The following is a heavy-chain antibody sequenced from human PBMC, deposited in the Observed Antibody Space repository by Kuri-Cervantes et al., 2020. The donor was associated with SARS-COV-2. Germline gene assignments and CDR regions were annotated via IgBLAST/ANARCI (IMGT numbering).Heavy chain of an antibody. V-gene: IGHV3-21*01. CDR2: ISSSSSYI. D-gene: IGHD2-21*01. Sequence: GESLKISCAASGFTFSSYSMNWVRQAPGKGLEWVSSISSSSSYIYYADSVKGRFTISRESGGNSLYLDIHNLRGDDTAVYYCARVAGEGPIYYYYMDVWGRGTAVTVSS. J-gene: IGHJ6*03. CDR1: GFTFSSYS. CDR3: ARVAGEGPIYYYYMDV.